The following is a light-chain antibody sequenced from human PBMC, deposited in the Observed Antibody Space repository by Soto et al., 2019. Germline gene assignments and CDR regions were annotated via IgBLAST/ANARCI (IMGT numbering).Light chain of an antibody. CDR3: QQYNNWPWS. V-gene: IGKV3-15*01. Sequence: EIVMTQSPATLSVSPGGRATLSYRASQSISGTVAWYQQKPGQAPSILIHGASTRATGFPARFSGSGSGTDFTLTISRLQSEDFAVYYCQQYNNWPWSFGQGNKVEIK. CDR1: QSISGT. J-gene: IGKJ1*01. CDR2: GAS.